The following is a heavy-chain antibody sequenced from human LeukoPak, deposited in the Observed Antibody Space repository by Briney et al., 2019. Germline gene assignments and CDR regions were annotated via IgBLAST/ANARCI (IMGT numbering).Heavy chain of an antibody. CDR3: ARDRRAYCSGGSCYSPLDY. D-gene: IGHD2-15*01. J-gene: IGHJ4*02. V-gene: IGHV1-69*13. CDR1: GYTFTSYY. Sequence: SVKVSCKASGYTFTSYYMHWVRQAPGQGLEWMGGIIPIFGTANYAQKFQGRVTITADESTSTAYMELSSLRSEDTAVYYCARDRRAYCSGGSCYSPLDYWGQGTLVTVSS. CDR2: IIPIFGTA.